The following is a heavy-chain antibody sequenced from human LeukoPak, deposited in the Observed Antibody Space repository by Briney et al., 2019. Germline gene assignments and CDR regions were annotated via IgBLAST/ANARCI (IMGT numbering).Heavy chain of an antibody. V-gene: IGHV4-31*03. CDR1: GGSISRGGYY. J-gene: IGHJ4*02. CDR3: ARGYSGYDYPDY. Sequence: SETLSLTCTVSGGSISRGGYYWGWIRQHPGKGLEWIGYIYYSGSTYYNPSLKSRVTISVDTSKNQFSLKLSSVTAADTAVYYCARGYSGYDYPDYWGQGTLVTVSS. D-gene: IGHD5-12*01. CDR2: IYYSGST.